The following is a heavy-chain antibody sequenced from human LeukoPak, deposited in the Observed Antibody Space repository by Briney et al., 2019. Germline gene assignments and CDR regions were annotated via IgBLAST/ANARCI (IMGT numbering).Heavy chain of an antibody. CDR3: ARGSDYYDSSGYYYVGPY. CDR2: ISSSSSHI. D-gene: IGHD3-22*01. Sequence: GGSLRLSCAASGFTFSSYSMNWVRQAPGKGLEWVSSISSSSSHIYYADSVKGRFTISRDNAKNSLYLQMNSLRAEDTAVYYCARGSDYYDSSGYYYVGPYWGQGTLVTVSS. CDR1: GFTFSSYS. V-gene: IGHV3-21*01. J-gene: IGHJ4*02.